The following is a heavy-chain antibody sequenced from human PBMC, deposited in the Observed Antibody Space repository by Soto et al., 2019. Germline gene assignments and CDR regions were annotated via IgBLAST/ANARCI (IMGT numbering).Heavy chain of an antibody. V-gene: IGHV4-39*01. CDR1: GGSISSSSYY. J-gene: IGHJ1*01. Sequence: QLQLQESGPGLVKPSETLSLTCTVSGGSISSSSYYWGWIRQPPGKGLEWIGSIYYSGSTYYNPSLKSRVTISVDTSKNQFSLKLSSVTAADTAVYYCARVYYYDSSGYSEYFQHWGQGTLVTVSS. D-gene: IGHD3-22*01. CDR2: IYYSGST. CDR3: ARVYYYDSSGYSEYFQH.